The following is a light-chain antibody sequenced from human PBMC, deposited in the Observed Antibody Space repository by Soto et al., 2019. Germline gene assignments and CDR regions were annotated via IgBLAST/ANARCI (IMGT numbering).Light chain of an antibody. Sequence: DFQMTQSPSSLSASVGDRVTITCQASQAISNYLNWYQQKPGKAPKLLIYDASNLETGVPSRFSGSGSGTDFTFTISSLQPEAIATYYCQQYDNLPPLTFGGGTKVEIK. V-gene: IGKV1-33*01. J-gene: IGKJ4*01. CDR3: QQYDNLPPLT. CDR2: DAS. CDR1: QAISNY.